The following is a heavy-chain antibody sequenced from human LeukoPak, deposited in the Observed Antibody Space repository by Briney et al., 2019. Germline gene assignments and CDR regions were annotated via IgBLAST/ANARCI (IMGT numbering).Heavy chain of an antibody. CDR1: GGTFSSYA. V-gene: IGHV1-69*13. Sequence: SVKVSCKASGGTFSSYAIGWVRQAPGQGLEWMGGIIPIFGTANYAQKFQGRVTITADESTSTAYMELSSLRSEDTAVYYCAREAWLQSYFDYWGQGTLVTVSS. CDR3: AREAWLQSYFDY. J-gene: IGHJ4*02. CDR2: IIPIFGTA. D-gene: IGHD5-24*01.